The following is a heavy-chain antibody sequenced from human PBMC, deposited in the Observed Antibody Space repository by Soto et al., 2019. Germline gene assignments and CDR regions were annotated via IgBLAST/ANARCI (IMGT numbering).Heavy chain of an antibody. V-gene: IGHV4-31*03. CDR1: GGSISSGGYY. D-gene: IGHD2-2*01. Sequence: PSETLSLTCTVSGGSISSGGYYWSWIRQHPGKGLEWIGYIYYSGSTYYNPSLKSRVTISVDTSKNQFSLKLSSVTAADTAVYYCARAKGVVVPADFDDWGKGTLVTVYS. J-gene: IGHJ4*02. CDR3: ARAKGVVVPADFDD. CDR2: IYYSGST.